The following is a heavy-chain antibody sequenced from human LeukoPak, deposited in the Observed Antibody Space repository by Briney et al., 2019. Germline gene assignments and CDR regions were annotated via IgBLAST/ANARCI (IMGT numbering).Heavy chain of an antibody. CDR1: GGSISSYY. Sequence: SETLSLTCTVSGGSISSYYWSWIRQPPGKGLEWIGYIYYSGSTHYNPSLKSRVTISVDTSKKQFSLKLRSVAAADTAVYFCARGLSSTRRESDYWGQGTLVTVSS. CDR2: IYYSGST. V-gene: IGHV4-59*01. D-gene: IGHD2-2*01. CDR3: ARGLSSTRRESDY. J-gene: IGHJ4*02.